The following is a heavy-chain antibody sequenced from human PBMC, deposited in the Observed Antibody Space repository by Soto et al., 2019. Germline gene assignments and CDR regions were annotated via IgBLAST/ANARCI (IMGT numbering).Heavy chain of an antibody. V-gene: IGHV3-23*01. Sequence: PGGSLRLSCAASGFTFSSYAMSWVRQAPGKGLEWVSAISGSGGSTYYADSVKGRFTISRDNSKNTLYLQMNSLRAEDTAVYYCAKDWYSSSSLQQWPWAPFDPWGQGTLVTVSS. CDR3: AKDWYSSSSLQQWPWAPFDP. CDR1: GFTFSSYA. D-gene: IGHD6-6*01. CDR2: ISGSGGST. J-gene: IGHJ5*02.